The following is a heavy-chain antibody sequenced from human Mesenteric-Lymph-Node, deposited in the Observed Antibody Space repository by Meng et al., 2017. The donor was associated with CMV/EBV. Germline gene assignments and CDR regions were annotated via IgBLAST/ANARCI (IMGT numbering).Heavy chain of an antibody. V-gene: IGHV4-4*08. CDR1: GGSLSNYY. CDR3: TRGFPGGGHAVFSDY. D-gene: IGHD3-16*01. CDR2: IHSIGTT. Sequence: GSLRLSCRVSGGSLSNYYWTWIRHSPGKGLEWIGWIHSIGTTSFNPSLKSRVTISIDTSKNQFFLNLQSVTAADTAVYYCTRGFPGGGHAVFSDYWGQGMPVTVSS. J-gene: IGHJ4*02.